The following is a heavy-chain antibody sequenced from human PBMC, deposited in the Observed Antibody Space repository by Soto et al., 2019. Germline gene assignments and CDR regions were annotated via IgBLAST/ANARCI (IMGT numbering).Heavy chain of an antibody. Sequence: PGGSLRLSCAPSGVTFSSYWMHWVRQAPGKGLVGGARINSDGSSTSYAASVKGRFTISRDNAKNTLYLQMNRLRAEDTAVYYCARVLVRPSSGWEHWGQGTPVTVSS. D-gene: IGHD6-19*01. V-gene: IGHV3-74*01. CDR2: INSDGSST. CDR3: ARVLVRPSSGWEH. J-gene: IGHJ1*01. CDR1: GVTFSSYW.